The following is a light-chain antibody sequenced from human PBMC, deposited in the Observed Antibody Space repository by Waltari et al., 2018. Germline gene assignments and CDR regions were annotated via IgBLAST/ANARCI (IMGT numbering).Light chain of an antibody. Sequence: QSALTQPASVSGSPGQSITISCTGTSSDVGGFNYVSWYQQYPGNAPKLMIFEVSNRPSGVPNRFSGAKSGNTASLTISGLQAEDEADYYCSSFTSSSVYVFGTGTKVTVL. CDR2: EVS. J-gene: IGLJ1*01. CDR3: SSFTSSSVYV. V-gene: IGLV2-14*01. CDR1: SSDVGGFNY.